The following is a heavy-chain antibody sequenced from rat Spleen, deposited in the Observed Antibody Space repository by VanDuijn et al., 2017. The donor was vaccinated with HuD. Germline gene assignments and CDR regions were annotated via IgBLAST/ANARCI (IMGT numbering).Heavy chain of an antibody. V-gene: IGHV2-63*01. CDR2: MWYDGDT. CDR1: GFSLTTNT. CDR3: TRDNPTVVYYVDY. Sequence: QVQLKESGPGLVQPSQTLSLTCTVSGFSLTTNTVHWVRQPPGKGLEWMGRMWYDGDTAYNSALKSRLSISRDTSKNQVFLKMNSLQTDDTGTYYCTRDNPTVVYYVDYWGQGVMVTVSP. D-gene: IGHD1-1*01. J-gene: IGHJ2*01.